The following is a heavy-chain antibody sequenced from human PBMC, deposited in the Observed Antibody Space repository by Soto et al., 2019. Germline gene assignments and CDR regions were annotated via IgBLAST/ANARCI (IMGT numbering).Heavy chain of an antibody. Sequence: QVQLVESGGGVVQPGRSLRLSCGASGFTFGTYGMHWVRQAPGKGLEWVAVVSYDETNKYYADSVKGRFTLFRDISNNTLYLQMNCLRADDTAVYYCARDGYSISSYRYIDSWGQGTLVTVSS. CDR2: VSYDETNK. V-gene: IGHV3-33*05. D-gene: IGHD6-13*01. J-gene: IGHJ4*02. CDR1: GFTFGTYG. CDR3: ARDGYSISSYRYIDS.